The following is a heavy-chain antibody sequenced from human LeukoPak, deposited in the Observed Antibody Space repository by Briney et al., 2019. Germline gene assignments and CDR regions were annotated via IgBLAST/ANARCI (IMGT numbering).Heavy chain of an antibody. CDR1: GGTFSSYA. D-gene: IGHD3-10*01. Sequence: SVKVSCKASGGTFSSYAISWVRQAPGQGLEWMGGIIPIFGTANYAQKFQGRVTITADESTSTAYMELSSLRSGDTAVYYCARDQYYGSGSYYNGGDYWGQGTLVTVSS. CDR3: ARDQYYGSGSYYNGGDY. J-gene: IGHJ4*02. V-gene: IGHV1-69*13. CDR2: IIPIFGTA.